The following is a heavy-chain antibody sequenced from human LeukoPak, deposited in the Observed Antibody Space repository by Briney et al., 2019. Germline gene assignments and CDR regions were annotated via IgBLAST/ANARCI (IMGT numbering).Heavy chain of an antibody. V-gene: IGHV3-23*01. CDR2: VSGSGGST. CDR3: AKDQYYYDSSGYSRFDY. J-gene: IGHJ4*02. D-gene: IGHD3-22*01. CDR1: GFTFSSYA. Sequence: GGSLRLSCAASGFTFSSYAMSWVRQDPGKGLEWVSAVSGSGGSTYYADSVKGRFTISRDNSKNTLYLQMNSLRAEDTAVYYCAKDQYYYDSSGYSRFDYWGQGTLVTVSS.